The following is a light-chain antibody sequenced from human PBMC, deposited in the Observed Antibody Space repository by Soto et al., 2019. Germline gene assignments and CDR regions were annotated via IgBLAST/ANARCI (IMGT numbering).Light chain of an antibody. Sequence: DIQMNQSPSSLSASVGDRVTITCQASQDISNYLNWYQQKPGKAPKLLIYDASNLETGVPSRFTGSGSGTDFTFTISSLQPEDIATYYCQQYDNLWGTFGPGTKVDIK. CDR1: QDISNY. J-gene: IGKJ3*01. CDR2: DAS. V-gene: IGKV1-33*01. CDR3: QQYDNLWGT.